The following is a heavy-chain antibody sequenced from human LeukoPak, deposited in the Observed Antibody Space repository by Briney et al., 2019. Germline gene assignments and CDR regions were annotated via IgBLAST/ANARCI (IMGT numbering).Heavy chain of an antibody. CDR1: GFTVSSNY. V-gene: IGHV3-66*01. Sequence: PGGSLRLSCAASGFTVSSNYMSWVRQAPGKGLEWVSVIYSGGSTYYADSVKGRFTISRDNSKNTLYLQMNSLRAEDTAVYYCARGPNGGNLLLWFGELLSWFDPWGQGTLVTVSS. D-gene: IGHD3-10*01. CDR3: ARGPNGGNLLLWFGELLSWFDP. J-gene: IGHJ5*02. CDR2: IYSGGST.